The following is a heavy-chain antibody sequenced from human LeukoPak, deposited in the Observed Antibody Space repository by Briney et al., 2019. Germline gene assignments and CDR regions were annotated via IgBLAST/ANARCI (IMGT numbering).Heavy chain of an antibody. CDR2: VNPSGGST. V-gene: IGHV1-46*01. J-gene: IGHJ4*02. Sequence: GASVTVSCKASGYSFTNYYMHWVRQAPGQGLEWMGIVNPSGGSTTYAQEFQGRVTMTRDTSTSTVYMDLSSLRSDDTAVYFCARGGRMTTVVTYYFDYWGQGTLVTVSS. D-gene: IGHD4-23*01. CDR1: GYSFTNYY. CDR3: ARGGRMTTVVTYYFDY.